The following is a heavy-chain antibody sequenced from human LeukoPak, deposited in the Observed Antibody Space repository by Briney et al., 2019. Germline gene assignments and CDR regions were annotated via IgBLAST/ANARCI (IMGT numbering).Heavy chain of an antibody. V-gene: IGHV3-23*01. CDR2: ISGSGGST. CDR3: AKDSRRVTTVTIFDY. D-gene: IGHD4-17*01. J-gene: IGHJ4*02. Sequence: GGSLRLPCAASGFTFSSYAMSWVRQAPGKGLEWVSAISGSGGSTYYADSVKGRFTISRDNSKNTLYLQTNSLRAEDTAVYYCAKDSRRVTTVTIFDYWGQGTLVTVSS. CDR1: GFTFSSYA.